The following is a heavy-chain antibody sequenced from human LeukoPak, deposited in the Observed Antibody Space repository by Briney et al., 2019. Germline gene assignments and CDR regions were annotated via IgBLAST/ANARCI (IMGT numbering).Heavy chain of an antibody. CDR2: ISSSSDYI. V-gene: IGHV3-21*01. D-gene: IGHD6-13*01. Sequence: GGSLRLSCAASGFTFSSYSMNWVRQAPGKGLEWVSSISSSSDYIFYADSVKGRFSISRDNADNSLYLQMNSLRAEDTAVYYCARGIAAVTGMKFDPRGQGTLVTVSS. J-gene: IGHJ5*02. CDR3: ARGIAAVTGMKFDP. CDR1: GFTFSSYS.